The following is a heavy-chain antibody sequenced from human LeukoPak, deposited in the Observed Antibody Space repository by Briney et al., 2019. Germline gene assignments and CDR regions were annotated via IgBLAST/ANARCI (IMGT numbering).Heavy chain of an antibody. D-gene: IGHD5-18*01. V-gene: IGHV3-53*01. CDR2: IYTVGNT. Sequence: GGSLRLSCAASGFTVSSNYMSWVRQAPGRGLEWVSVIYTVGNTYYAESVEGRFTISRDNSKNTPYLQMNSLRAEDTAVYYCARGYSYGYFDYWGQGTLVTVSS. CDR3: ARGYSYGYFDY. CDR1: GFTVSSNY. J-gene: IGHJ4*02.